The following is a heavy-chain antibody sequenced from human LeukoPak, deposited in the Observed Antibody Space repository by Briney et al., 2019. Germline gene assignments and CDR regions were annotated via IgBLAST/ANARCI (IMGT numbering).Heavy chain of an antibody. CDR1: TGSFSGYY. CDR3: ARDWGVSARPGYMDV. V-gene: IGHV4-34*01. Sequence: SETLSVTCAVYTGSFSGYYWSWIRQPPGKGLEWIGEINHSGSTNYNPSLKSRVTISVDTFKNQFSLRLSSVTAADTAVYYCARDWGVSARPGYMDVWGKGTTVTVSS. D-gene: IGHD6-6*01. CDR2: INHSGST. J-gene: IGHJ6*03.